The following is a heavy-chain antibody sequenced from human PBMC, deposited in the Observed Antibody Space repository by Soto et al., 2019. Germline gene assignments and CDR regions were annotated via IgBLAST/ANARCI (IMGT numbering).Heavy chain of an antibody. D-gene: IGHD3-10*01. CDR2: IYYSGSA. CDR1: GGSISSYS. V-gene: IGHV4-59*01. Sequence: QVQLQESGPGLVKPSETLSLTCIVSGGSISSYSWSWIRQPPRKGLEWIGYIYYSGSANYSPSLKSRVTMSVDKSKNQFSLNLSSVTAADTAVYYCARLMVRGVICAGWFDPWGQGTLVTVSS. CDR3: ARLMVRGVICAGWFDP. J-gene: IGHJ5*02.